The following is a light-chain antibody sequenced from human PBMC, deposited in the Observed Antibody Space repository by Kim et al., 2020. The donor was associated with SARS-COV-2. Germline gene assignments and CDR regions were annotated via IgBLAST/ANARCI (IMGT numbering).Light chain of an antibody. CDR2: AAS. J-gene: IGKJ1*01. CDR3: QQSFRTPWT. CDR1: QDISSY. V-gene: IGKV1-39*01. Sequence: DIQMTQSPSALSASVGDRVTITCRASQDISSYLNWYQQKTGTAPKLLMYAASSLQSGVPSRFRGGGSGTEYTLTISSLQPEDFATYYCQQSFRTPWTFGQGTKLDI.